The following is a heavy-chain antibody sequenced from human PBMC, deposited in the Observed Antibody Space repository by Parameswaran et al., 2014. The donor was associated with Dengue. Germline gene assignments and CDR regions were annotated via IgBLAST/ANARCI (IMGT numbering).Heavy chain of an antibody. V-gene: IGHV1-2*06. D-gene: IGHD2-2*01. J-gene: IGHJ4*02. CDR3: ARRGSTPKYYFDY. Sequence: WVRQAPGQGLEWMGRINPNSGGTNYAQKFQGRVTMTRDTSISTAYMELSRLRSDDTAVYYCARRGSTPKYYFDYWGQGTLVTVSS. CDR2: INPNSGGT.